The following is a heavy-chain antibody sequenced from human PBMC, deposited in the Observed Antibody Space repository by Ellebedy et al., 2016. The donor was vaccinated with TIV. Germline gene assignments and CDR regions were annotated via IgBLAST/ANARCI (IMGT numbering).Heavy chain of an antibody. CDR2: ISAYNGNT. Sequence: ASVKVSCXASGYTFTSYGISWVRQAPGQGLAWMGWISAYNGNTNYAQKLQGRVTMTTDTSTSTAYMELRSLRSDDTAVYYCARDKDYDYVWGSYRYSDYYYGMDVWGQGTTVTVSS. D-gene: IGHD3-16*02. V-gene: IGHV1-18*01. J-gene: IGHJ6*02. CDR1: GYTFTSYG. CDR3: ARDKDYDYVWGSYRYSDYYYGMDV.